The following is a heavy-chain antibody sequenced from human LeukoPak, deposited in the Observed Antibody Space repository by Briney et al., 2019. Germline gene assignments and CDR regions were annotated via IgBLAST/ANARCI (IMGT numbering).Heavy chain of an antibody. Sequence: SVKVSCKASGGTFNSYAISWVRQAPGQGLEWMGRIIPIFGTANYAQKFQGRVTITTDESTSTAYMELSSLRSEDTAVYYCAIGYCSGGSCYTADYWGQGTLVTVSS. V-gene: IGHV1-69*05. J-gene: IGHJ4*02. CDR3: AIGYCSGGSCYTADY. D-gene: IGHD2-15*01. CDR1: GGTFNSYA. CDR2: IIPIFGTA.